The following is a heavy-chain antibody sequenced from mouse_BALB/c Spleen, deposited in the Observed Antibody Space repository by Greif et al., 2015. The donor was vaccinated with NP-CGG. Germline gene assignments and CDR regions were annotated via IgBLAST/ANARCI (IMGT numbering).Heavy chain of an antibody. CDR1: GFDFSRYW. V-gene: IGHV4-1*02. Sequence: EVMLVESGGGLVQPGGSLKLSCAASGFDFSRYWMSWVRQAPGKGLEWIGEINPDSSTINYTPSLKDKFIISRDNAKNTLYLQMGKVRSEDTALYYCARPTATTFAYWGQGTLVTVSA. D-gene: IGHD1-2*01. CDR3: ARPTATTFAY. CDR2: INPDSSTI. J-gene: IGHJ3*01.